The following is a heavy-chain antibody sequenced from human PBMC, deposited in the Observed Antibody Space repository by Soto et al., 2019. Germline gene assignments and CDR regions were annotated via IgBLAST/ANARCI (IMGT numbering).Heavy chain of an antibody. Sequence: SETLSLTCTVSGGSISNYYWSWIRQPPGKGLEYIGYVYYTGSTDYNPSLKNRVTMSVDTSRNQFSLKLSSVTAADTAVYYCAQGGVRMDVWGQGTTVTVSS. V-gene: IGHV4-59*01. CDR2: VYYTGST. CDR1: GGSISNYY. J-gene: IGHJ6*02. CDR3: AQGGVRMDV. D-gene: IGHD3-16*01.